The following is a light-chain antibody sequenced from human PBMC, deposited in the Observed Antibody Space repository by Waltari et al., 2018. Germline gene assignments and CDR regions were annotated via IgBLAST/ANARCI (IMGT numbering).Light chain of an antibody. V-gene: IGKV1-NL1*01. CDR1: QGISNS. CDR2: AAS. Sequence: DIQMTQSPSSLSAYVGDRVTITCRASQGISNSLAWYQQKPGKAPKLLLYAASTLESGVPSRFSGSGSGTDYTLTISSLQPEDFATYYCQQYYSIPPVTFGPGTRVDFK. J-gene: IGKJ3*01. CDR3: QQYYSIPPVT.